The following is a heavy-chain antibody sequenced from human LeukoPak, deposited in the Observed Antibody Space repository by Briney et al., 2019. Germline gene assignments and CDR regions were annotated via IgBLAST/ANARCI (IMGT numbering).Heavy chain of an antibody. CDR2: ISYDGSNK. D-gene: IGHD3-10*01. V-gene: IGHV3-30*18. CDR1: GFTFSNYG. Sequence: PGGSLRLSCAVSGFTFSNYGMHWVRQAPGKGLEWVAVISYDGSNKYYADSVKGRFTISRDNSKNRLYLQMNSLRAEDTAVYYCAKRPRGNYLDPFDYWGQGTLVTVSS. J-gene: IGHJ4*02. CDR3: AKRPRGNYLDPFDY.